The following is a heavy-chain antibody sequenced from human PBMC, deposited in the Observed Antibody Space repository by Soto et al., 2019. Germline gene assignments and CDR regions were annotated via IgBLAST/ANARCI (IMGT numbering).Heavy chain of an antibody. CDR3: ARDQGSHPGD. V-gene: IGHV4-4*02. Sequence: QVQLQESGPGLVRPSGTLSLTCAVSGGSISSGHWWSWVRQPPGKGLEWIGEIYHSGTTNYNPSLKSRVTMSVGPSKNLFSLTLDSVTAADTAFYYCARDQGSHPGDWGQGTLVSVSS. CDR1: GGSISSGHW. J-gene: IGHJ4*02. D-gene: IGHD6-13*01. CDR2: IYHSGTT.